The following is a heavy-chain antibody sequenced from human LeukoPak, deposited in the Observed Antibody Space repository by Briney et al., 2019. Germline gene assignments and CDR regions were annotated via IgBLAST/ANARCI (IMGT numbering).Heavy chain of an antibody. CDR1: GGTFSSYA. Sequence: SVKVSCKASGGTFSSYAISWVRQAPGQGLEWMGRIIPISGIANYAQKFQGRVTITADKSTSTAYMELSSLRSEDKAVYYCASTGVGDPYSGYDSGWFDPWGQGTLVTVSS. CDR2: IIPISGIA. V-gene: IGHV1-69*04. J-gene: IGHJ5*02. CDR3: ASTGVGDPYSGYDSGWFDP. D-gene: IGHD5-12*01.